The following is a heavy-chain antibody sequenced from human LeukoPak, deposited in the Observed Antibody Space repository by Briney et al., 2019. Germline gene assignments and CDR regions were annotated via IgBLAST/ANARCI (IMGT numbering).Heavy chain of an antibody. J-gene: IGHJ6*02. V-gene: IGHV3-30*18. CDR1: GFTFSSYG. CDR3: AKARSSTWDYGMDV. CDR2: ISYDGSNK. Sequence: GTSLRLSCAASGFTFSSYGMHWVRQAPGKGPEWVAVISYDGSNKYYADSVKGRFTISRDNSRNTVYLQMNSLRAEDTAVYYCAKARSSTWDYGMDVWGQGTTVTVSS. D-gene: IGHD6-13*01.